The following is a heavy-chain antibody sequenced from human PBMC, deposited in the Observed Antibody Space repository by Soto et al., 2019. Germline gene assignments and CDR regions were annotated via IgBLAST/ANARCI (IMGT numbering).Heavy chain of an antibody. D-gene: IGHD2-2*03. V-gene: IGHV1-58*01. Sequence: ASVKVSCKASGFTFTSSAVQWVRQARGQRLEWIGWIVVGSGNTNYAQKFQERVTITRDMSTSTAYMELSSLRSEDTAVYYCAADHGYCSSTSCLPIYWGQGTLVTVSS. CDR2: IVVGSGNT. J-gene: IGHJ4*02. CDR1: GFTFTSSA. CDR3: AADHGYCSSTSCLPIY.